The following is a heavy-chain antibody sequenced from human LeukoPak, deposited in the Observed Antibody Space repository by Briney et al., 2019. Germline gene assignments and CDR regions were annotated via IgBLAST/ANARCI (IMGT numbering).Heavy chain of an antibody. J-gene: IGHJ4*02. CDR3: AGDEGYTYGHPLDY. CDR2: IWSDGSNK. CDR1: GFTFSNYV. V-gene: IGHV3-33*01. D-gene: IGHD5-18*01. Sequence: PGGSLRLSCAASGFTFSNYVMHWVRQAPGKGLEWVALIWSDGSNKYYADSVKGRFTISRDNSKNTLYLQMNSLRAEDTSVYFCAGDEGYTYGHPLDYWGQGTLVTVSS.